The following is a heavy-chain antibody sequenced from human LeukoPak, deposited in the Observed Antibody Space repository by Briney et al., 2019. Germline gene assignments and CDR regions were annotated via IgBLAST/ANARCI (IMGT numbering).Heavy chain of an antibody. D-gene: IGHD6-13*01. CDR1: GGSVSSATYY. Sequence: PSDTLSLPCSVSGGSVSSATYYWSWIRQPPGKGLEWIGFIYYSGSTNYNASLKPRVTILIDTSKNQFSLKLTSVTAPDTAVYYCAALTTAASDPSGQGTPATVSS. V-gene: IGHV4-61*01. CDR2: IYYSGST. J-gene: IGHJ5*02. CDR3: AALTTAASDP.